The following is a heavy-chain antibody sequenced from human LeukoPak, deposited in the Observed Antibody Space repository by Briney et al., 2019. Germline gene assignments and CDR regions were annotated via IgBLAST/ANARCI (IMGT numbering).Heavy chain of an antibody. CDR1: GFTFSSYG. Sequence: GGSLRLSCAASGFTFSSYGMSWVRQAPGKGLEWVSVISGSGGSTYYADSVKGRFTISRDNSKNTLYLQMNSLRAEDTAVYYCAKAWFGESHFDYWGQETLVTVSS. D-gene: IGHD3-10*01. J-gene: IGHJ4*02. CDR2: ISGSGGST. V-gene: IGHV3-23*01. CDR3: AKAWFGESHFDY.